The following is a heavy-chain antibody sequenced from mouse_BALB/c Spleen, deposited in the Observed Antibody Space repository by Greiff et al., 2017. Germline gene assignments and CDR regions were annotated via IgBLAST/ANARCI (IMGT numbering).Heavy chain of an antibody. CDR2: ISYDGSN. Sequence: EVKLVESGPGLVKPSQSLSLTCSVTGYSITSGYYWNWIRQFPGNKLEWMGYISYDGSNNSNPSLKNRISITRDTSKNQFFLKLNSVTTEDTATYYCARKGGWLGYFDVWGAGTTVTVSS. CDR1: GYSITSGYY. D-gene: IGHD2-3*01. J-gene: IGHJ1*01. CDR3: ARKGGWLGYFDV. V-gene: IGHV3-6*02.